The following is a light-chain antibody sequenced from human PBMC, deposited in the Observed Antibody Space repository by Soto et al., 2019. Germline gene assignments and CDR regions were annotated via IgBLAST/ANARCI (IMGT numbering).Light chain of an antibody. V-gene: IGKV1-9*01. Sequence: DIQLTQSPSFLSASVGDRVTITCRASQGLNSYFAWYQQKPGKAPKLLLYATSTLQSVFPSRFSGSGPGAEFTLTITSLQPEDIATYYCQQLNSYPVTFGGGTKVDIK. J-gene: IGKJ4*01. CDR2: ATS. CDR3: QQLNSYPVT. CDR1: QGLNSY.